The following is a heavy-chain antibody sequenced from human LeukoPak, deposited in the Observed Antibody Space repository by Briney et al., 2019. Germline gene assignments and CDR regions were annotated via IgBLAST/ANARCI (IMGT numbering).Heavy chain of an antibody. Sequence: PSETLSLTCTVSGGSISSYYWSWIRQPPGKGLEWIGYIYYSGSTNYNPSLKSRVTISVDTSKNQFSLKLSSVTAADTAVYYYARWKVRGVYTVGFDYWGQGTLVTVSS. V-gene: IGHV4-59*01. CDR1: GGSISSYY. D-gene: IGHD3-10*01. J-gene: IGHJ4*02. CDR3: ARWKVRGVYTVGFDY. CDR2: IYYSGST.